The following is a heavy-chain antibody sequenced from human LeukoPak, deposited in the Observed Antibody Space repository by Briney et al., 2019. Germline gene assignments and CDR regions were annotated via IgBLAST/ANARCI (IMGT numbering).Heavy chain of an antibody. CDR2: ISGSGGST. V-gene: IGHV3-23*01. J-gene: IGHJ6*03. Sequence: PGGSLRLSCAASGFTFSSYAMSWVRQAPGKGLEWVSAISGSGGSTYYADSVKGRFTISRDNSKNTLYLQMNSLRAEDTAVYYCAKGAHYYGSGSYYWYYYYMDVWGKGTTVTVSS. CDR1: GFTFSSYA. D-gene: IGHD3-10*01. CDR3: AKGAHYYGSGSYYWYYYYMDV.